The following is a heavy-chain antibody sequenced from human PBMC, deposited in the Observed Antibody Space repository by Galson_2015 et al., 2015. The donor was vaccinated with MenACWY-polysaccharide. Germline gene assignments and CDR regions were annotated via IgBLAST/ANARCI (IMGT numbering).Heavy chain of an antibody. J-gene: IGHJ3*02. D-gene: IGHD6-13*01. V-gene: IGHV2-5*02. CDR2: IYWDDDK. CDR3: AHKVAAAGRDAFDI. Sequence: PGKALEWLALIYWDDDKRYSPSLKSRLTITKDTSKNQVVLTMTNMDPVDTATYYCAHKVAAAGRDAFDIWGQGTMVTVSS.